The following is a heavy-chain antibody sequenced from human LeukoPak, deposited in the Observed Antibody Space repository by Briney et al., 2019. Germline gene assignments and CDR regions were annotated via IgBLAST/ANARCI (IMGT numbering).Heavy chain of an antibody. CDR1: GFTFNNYA. J-gene: IGHJ4*02. V-gene: IGHV3-23*01. CDR2: ISGSGGST. Sequence: GGSLRLSCAASGFTFNNYAMSWARQAPGKGLEWVSAISGSGGSTYYADSVKGRFTISRDNSKNTLYLQMNSLRAEDTAVYYCAKKIFGVASNYFDYWGQGTLVTVSS. D-gene: IGHD3-3*01. CDR3: AKKIFGVASNYFDY.